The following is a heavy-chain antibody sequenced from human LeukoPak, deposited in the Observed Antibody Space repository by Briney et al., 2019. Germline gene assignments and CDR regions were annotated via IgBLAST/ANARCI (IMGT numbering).Heavy chain of an antibody. CDR2: IYSGGST. D-gene: IGHD3-10*01. CDR1: GFTVSSNY. J-gene: IGHJ6*03. CDR3: ASGSGSYRTPYYYMDV. Sequence: PGGSLRLSCVASGFTVSSNYMSWVRQAPGKGLEWVSVIYSGGSTYYADSVKGRFTISRDNSKNTLYLQMNSLRAEDTAVYYCASGSGSYRTPYYYMDVWGTGTTVTGSS. V-gene: IGHV3-53*01.